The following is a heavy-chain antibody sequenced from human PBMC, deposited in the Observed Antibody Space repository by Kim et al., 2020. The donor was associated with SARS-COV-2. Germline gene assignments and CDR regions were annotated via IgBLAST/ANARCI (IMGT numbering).Heavy chain of an antibody. V-gene: IGHV3-74*01. CDR1: GFNFRSSW. D-gene: IGHD5-18*01. Sequence: GGSLRLSCAVSGFNFRSSWMHWVRQRPGKGLMWVSRISSDGSDSGYADSVRGRFTISRDNAENTLYLQMNSLRAEDTAVYYCVTDSGYNYGPFDYWGQGSLVTVSS. CDR2: ISSDGSDS. CDR3: VTDSGYNYGPFDY. J-gene: IGHJ4*02.